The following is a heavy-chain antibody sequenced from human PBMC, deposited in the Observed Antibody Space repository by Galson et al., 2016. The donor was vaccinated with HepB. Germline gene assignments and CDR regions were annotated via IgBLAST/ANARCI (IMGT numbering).Heavy chain of an antibody. J-gene: IGHJ4*02. D-gene: IGHD1-26*01. CDR3: ARGGSRPIDY. Sequence: SLRLPCPASGFPLDNPGMHWVRQAPGKGLVWVTRISPDGGTTNYADSVKGRFTISRDNAKNTLYLQMSSLRAEDTAVYYCARGGSRPIDYWGQGTLVTVSS. CDR1: GFPLDNPG. CDR2: ISPDGGTT. V-gene: IGHV3-74*01.